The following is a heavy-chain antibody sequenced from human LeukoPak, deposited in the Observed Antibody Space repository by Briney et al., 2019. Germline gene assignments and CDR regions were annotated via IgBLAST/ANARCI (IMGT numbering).Heavy chain of an antibody. CDR3: TGGVVEPYYYYYGMAV. CDR2: IKSKTDGETT. V-gene: IGHV3-15*01. J-gene: IGHJ6*02. Sequence: GWSLTLSCAASGFVFANAWMTWVRQVPERGLEWIGRIKSKTDGETTDYAAPVKGRFTISRDDSKSTLYLQINSLKADDTAVYYCTGGVVEPYYYYYGMAVWGQGTTVSVSS. CDR1: GFVFANAW. D-gene: IGHD2-15*01.